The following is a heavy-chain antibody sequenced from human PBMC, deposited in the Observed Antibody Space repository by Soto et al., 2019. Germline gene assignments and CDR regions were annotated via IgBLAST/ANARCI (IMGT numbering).Heavy chain of an antibody. CDR1: GFTFSSYG. CDR3: ARGEIAAAGPGVDY. CDR2: IWYDGSNK. J-gene: IGHJ4*02. D-gene: IGHD6-13*01. V-gene: IGHV3-33*01. Sequence: GGSLRLSCAASGFTFSSYGMHWVRQAPGKGLEWVAVIWYDGSNKYYADSVKGRFTISRDNSKNTLYLQMNSLRAEDTAVYYCARGEIAAAGPGVDYWGQGTLVTVSS.